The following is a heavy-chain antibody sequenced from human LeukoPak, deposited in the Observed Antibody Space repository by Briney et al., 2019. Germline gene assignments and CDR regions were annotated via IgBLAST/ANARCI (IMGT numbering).Heavy chain of an antibody. J-gene: IGHJ4*02. CDR3: ARHDHIVGAEVRY. D-gene: IGHD1-26*01. CDR1: GGSISSSSYY. V-gene: IGHV4-39*01. Sequence: PSETLSLTCTVSGGSISSSSYYWGWIRQPPGKGLEWIGSIYYSGITYYNPSLKSRVTISVDTSKNQFSLKLSSVTAADTALYYCARHDHIVGAEVRYWGQGTLVTVSS. CDR2: IYYSGIT.